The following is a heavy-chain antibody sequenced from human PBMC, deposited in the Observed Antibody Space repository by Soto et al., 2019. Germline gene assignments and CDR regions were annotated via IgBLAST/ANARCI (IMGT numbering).Heavy chain of an antibody. J-gene: IGHJ3*01. CDR1: GLTFSFYS. D-gene: IGHD4-4*01. Sequence: GGSLRLSCAASGLTFSFYSMSWVRQAPGKGLEWLSYISSSGSPIYYTDSVRGRFTISRDNAKNSLYLQMNSLREEDTSVYYCATSITTYAFDVWGQGTLVTV. CDR3: ATSITTYAFDV. V-gene: IGHV3-48*02. CDR2: ISSSGSPI.